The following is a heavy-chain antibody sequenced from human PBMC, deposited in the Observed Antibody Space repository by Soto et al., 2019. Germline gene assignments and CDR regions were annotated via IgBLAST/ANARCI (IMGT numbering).Heavy chain of an antibody. J-gene: IGHJ4*01. CDR3: ARRAGIIDRFDY. CDR1: GYTFTTYW. V-gene: IGHV5-51*01. D-gene: IGHD3-16*02. CDR2: IYPSDSNT. Sequence: PGESLKISCNTSGYTFTTYWVGLVRQRHGERLKWIGIIYPSDSNTRYSPSLEGYIMFADDKSLGTAYLEWSSLKTSDTAVYFCARRAGIIDRFDYWGQGTQVTVSS.